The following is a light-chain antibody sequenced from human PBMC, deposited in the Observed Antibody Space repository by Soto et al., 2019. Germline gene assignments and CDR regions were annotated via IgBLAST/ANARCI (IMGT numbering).Light chain of an antibody. CDR1: QSVSSSY. Sequence: EIVLTQSPGTLSLSPGERATLSCRASQSVSSSYLAWYQQKPGQAPRLLIYGASSRATGIPDRFSGGGSGTDVILTISRLDPEDFAVYYCQQYSRTPITFGQGTRLEIK. V-gene: IGKV3-20*01. J-gene: IGKJ5*01. CDR3: QQYSRTPIT. CDR2: GAS.